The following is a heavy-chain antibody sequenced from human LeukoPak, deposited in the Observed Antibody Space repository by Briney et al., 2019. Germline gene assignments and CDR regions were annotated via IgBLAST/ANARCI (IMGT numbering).Heavy chain of an antibody. CDR1: GFTFSSYR. V-gene: IGHV3-48*01. D-gene: IGHD4-23*01. CDR2: ISSSSSTI. J-gene: IGHJ4*02. CDR3: ARDSPYYGGKSLSY. Sequence: GGSLRLSCAASGFTFSSYRMNWVRQAPGKGLEWVSYISSSSSTIYYADSVKDRFTISRDNAKNSLYLQMNSLRAEDTAVYYCARDSPYYGGKSLSYWGQGTLVTVSS.